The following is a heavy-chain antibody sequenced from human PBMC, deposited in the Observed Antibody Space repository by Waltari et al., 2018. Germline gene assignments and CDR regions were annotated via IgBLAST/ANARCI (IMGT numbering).Heavy chain of an antibody. CDR2: INPTSGGT. V-gene: IGHV1-2*02. CDR3: ARLGNWNDRVSDY. Sequence: QVQLVQSGAEVKKPGASVKVSCKASGYTFTGYYMHWVRQAPGQGLEWMGWINPTSGGTNYAQKFQGRVTMTRDTSISTADMELSRLRSDDTAVYYCARLGNWNDRVSDYWGQGTLVTVSS. D-gene: IGHD1-1*01. CDR1: GYTFTGYY. J-gene: IGHJ4*02.